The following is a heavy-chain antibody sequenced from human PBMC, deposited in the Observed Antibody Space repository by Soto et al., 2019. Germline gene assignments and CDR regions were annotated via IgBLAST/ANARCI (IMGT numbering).Heavy chain of an antibody. CDR2: ISSNGGST. D-gene: IGHD6-13*01. CDR3: VKDSGSSWYYYYGMDV. J-gene: IGHJ6*02. V-gene: IGHV3-64D*08. CDR1: GFTFSSYA. Sequence: PWGSLRLSCSASGFTFSSYAMHWVRQAPGKGLEYVSAISSNGGSTYYADSVKGRFTISRDNSKNTLYLQMSSLRAEDTAVYYCVKDSGSSWYYYYGMDVWGQGTTVTGSS.